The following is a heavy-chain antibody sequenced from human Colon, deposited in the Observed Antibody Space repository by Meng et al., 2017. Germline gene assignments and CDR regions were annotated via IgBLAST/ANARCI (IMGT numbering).Heavy chain of an antibody. CDR2: ISPSSTYV. J-gene: IGHJ4*02. Sequence: GESLKISCTASGFTFRDYSIDWVRQTPGKGLEWVSSISPSSTYVYYADSVKGRFTISRDNAKNSLFLQMNSLRAEDSAVYYCARQDDYGDYKFDFWGQGTLVTVSS. CDR1: GFTFRDYS. V-gene: IGHV3-21*01. D-gene: IGHD4-17*01. CDR3: ARQDDYGDYKFDF.